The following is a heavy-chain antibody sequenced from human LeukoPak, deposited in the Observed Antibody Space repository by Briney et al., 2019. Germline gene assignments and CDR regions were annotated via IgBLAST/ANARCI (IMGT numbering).Heavy chain of an antibody. CDR2: IYYSGST. Sequence: PSETLSLTCTVSGGSISSYYWSWIRQPPGKGLEWIGYIYYSGSTNYNPSLKSRVTISIDTSKNQFSLKLSSVTAADTAVYYCARGTGDRYYYHYMDVWGKGTTVIVSS. V-gene: IGHV4-59*01. CDR3: ARGTGDRYYYHYMDV. J-gene: IGHJ6*03. CDR1: GGSISSYY. D-gene: IGHD7-27*01.